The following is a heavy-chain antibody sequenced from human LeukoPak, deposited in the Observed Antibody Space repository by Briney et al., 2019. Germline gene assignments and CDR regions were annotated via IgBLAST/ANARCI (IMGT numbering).Heavy chain of an antibody. CDR1: GYSFTSYN. CDR2: INPSGGST. Sequence: GASVKISCKTSGYSFTSYNLHWVRQAPGQRLEWMGIINPSGGSTSYAQKFQGRVTMTRDMSTSTVYMELSSLRSEDTAVYYCYQQLDGGFDYWGQGTLVTVSS. D-gene: IGHD6-13*01. CDR3: YQQLDGGFDY. J-gene: IGHJ4*02. V-gene: IGHV1-46*01.